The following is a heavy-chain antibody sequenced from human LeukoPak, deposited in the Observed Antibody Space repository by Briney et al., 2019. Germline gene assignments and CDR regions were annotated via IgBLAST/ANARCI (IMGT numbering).Heavy chain of an antibody. CDR2: INSDGSST. V-gene: IGHV3-74*01. CDR1: GFTFRSYW. J-gene: IGHJ3*02. D-gene: IGHD4-17*01. CDR3: TFSSYGDHVGVDAFDI. Sequence: GGSLRLSCAASGFTFRSYWMHWVRQAPGKGLVWVSRINSDGSSTNYADSMKGRFTISRDNAKNTVYLQMNSLSAEDTAMYYCTFSSYGDHVGVDAFDIWGQGTMVTVSS.